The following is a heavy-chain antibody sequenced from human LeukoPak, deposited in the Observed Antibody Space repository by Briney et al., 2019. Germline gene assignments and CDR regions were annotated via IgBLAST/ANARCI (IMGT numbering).Heavy chain of an antibody. V-gene: IGHV4-34*01. Sequence: SETLSPTCAVYGGSFSGYYWSWIRQPPGKGLEWIGEINHSGSTNYNPSLKSRVTISVDTSKNQFSLKLSSVTAADTAVYYCARVRRRQWLGDFDYWGQGTLVTVSS. CDR2: INHSGST. CDR1: GGSFSGYY. D-gene: IGHD6-19*01. CDR3: ARVRRRQWLGDFDY. J-gene: IGHJ4*02.